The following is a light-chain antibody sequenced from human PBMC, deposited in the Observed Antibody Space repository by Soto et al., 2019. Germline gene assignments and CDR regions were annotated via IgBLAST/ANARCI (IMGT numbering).Light chain of an antibody. V-gene: IGKV4-1*01. J-gene: IGKJ3*01. CDR2: WTS. CDR3: QNYYSSPFA. Sequence: DIVMTQSPDSLAVSLGERANINCRSSHSVLYRSDNQNYLAWYQQKPGRPPKLLFYWTSTRQSGDPDRFSGSGSPTDFTRNIKDQQAEDAAIYYSQNYYSSPFAFGHGTRVDV. CDR1: HSVLYRSDNQNY.